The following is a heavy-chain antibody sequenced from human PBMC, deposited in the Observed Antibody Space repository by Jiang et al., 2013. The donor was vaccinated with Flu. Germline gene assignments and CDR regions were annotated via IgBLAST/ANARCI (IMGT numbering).Heavy chain of an antibody. CDR3: AHGFPLGATYYYDY. CDR1: GFSLSTAGVG. Sequence: KPTQTLTLTCTFSGFSLSTAGVGVGWIRQPPGKALEWLALIYWDDDKRYSPSLKSRLTITKDTSRNRVVLTMSNMDPVDTATYYCAHGFPLGATYYYDYWGQGSLVTVSS. D-gene: IGHD1-26*01. CDR2: IYWDDDK. V-gene: IGHV2-5*02. J-gene: IGHJ4*02.